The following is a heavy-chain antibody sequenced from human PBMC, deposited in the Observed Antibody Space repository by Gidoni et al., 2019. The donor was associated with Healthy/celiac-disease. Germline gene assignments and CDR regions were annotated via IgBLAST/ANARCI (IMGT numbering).Heavy chain of an antibody. CDR2: ISGSGGST. CDR1: GFTFSSYA. J-gene: IGHJ5*02. Sequence: EVQLLESGGGLVQPGGSLRLSCAASGFTFSSYAMSWVRQAPGKGLGWVSAISGSGGSTYYADSVKGRFTISRDNSKNTLYLQMNSLRAEDTAVYYCAKARGIDSWFDPWGQGTLVTVSS. CDR3: AKARGIDSWFDP. D-gene: IGHD3-16*01. V-gene: IGHV3-23*01.